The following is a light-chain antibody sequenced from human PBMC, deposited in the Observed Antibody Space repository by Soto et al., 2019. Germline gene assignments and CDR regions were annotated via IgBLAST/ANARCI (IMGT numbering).Light chain of an antibody. CDR3: LLYYGGAQ. Sequence: QSVLTQPPSVSGAPGQRVTISCTGSSSNIGAGYDVHWYQQLPGTAPKLLIYGNSNRPSGVPDRFSGSKSGTSASLAITGLQAEDEADYYCLLYYGGAQLGGGTKVTVL. CDR2: GNS. V-gene: IGLV1-40*01. CDR1: SSNIGAGYD. J-gene: IGLJ2*01.